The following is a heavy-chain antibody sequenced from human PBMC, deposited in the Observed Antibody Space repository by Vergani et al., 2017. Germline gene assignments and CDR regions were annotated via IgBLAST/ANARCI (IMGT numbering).Heavy chain of an antibody. D-gene: IGHD6-19*01. CDR1: FDSIRNLY. CDR3: ASDAHSGRRADR. CDR2: IHYSENT. Sequence: QLHLQESGPGLVKSSETLSLTCSVSFDSIRNLYCNWIRQPPGKGLEWIGYIHYSENTNYNPSLKTRVTISVDTSKNQFSLTLTSVTAADTAVYYCASDAHSGRRADRWGQGILVTVTS. V-gene: IGHV4-59*11. J-gene: IGHJ5*02.